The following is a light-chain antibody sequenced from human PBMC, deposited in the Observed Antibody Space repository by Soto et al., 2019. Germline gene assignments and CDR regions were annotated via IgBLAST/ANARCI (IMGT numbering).Light chain of an antibody. CDR3: QSYDSSLSGSV. J-gene: IGLJ1*01. Sequence: QSVLTQPPSVSGAPGQRVTISCTGSSSNIGAGHDVHWYQQLPGTAPKLLIYGNSNRPSGVPDRFSGSKSGTSASLAITGLQAEDEADYYCQSYDSSLSGSVLGTGTKLTVL. CDR2: GNS. V-gene: IGLV1-40*01. CDR1: SSNIGAGHD.